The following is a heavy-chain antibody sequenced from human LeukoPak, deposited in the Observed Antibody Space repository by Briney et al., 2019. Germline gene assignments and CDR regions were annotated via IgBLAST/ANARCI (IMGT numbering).Heavy chain of an antibody. CDR1: GFTFNTYG. J-gene: IGHJ4*02. CDR3: AREISLYYDILTGYLGYFDY. D-gene: IGHD3-9*01. Sequence: PGGSLRLSCAASGFTFNTYGMTWVRQAPGKGLEWVSAITSSGGSTYYGDSVKGRFTISRDNAKNSLYLQMNSLRAEDTAVYYCAREISLYYDILTGYLGYFDYWGQGTLVTVSS. CDR2: ITSSGGST. V-gene: IGHV3-23*01.